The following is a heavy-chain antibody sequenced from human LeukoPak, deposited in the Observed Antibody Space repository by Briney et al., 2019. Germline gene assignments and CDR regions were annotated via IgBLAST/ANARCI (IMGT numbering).Heavy chain of an antibody. D-gene: IGHD3-22*01. CDR3: ARDLAYYYDSSGVDAFDI. V-gene: IGHV1-2*02. CDR2: INPNSGGT. J-gene: IGHJ3*02. CDR1: GYTFTGYY. Sequence: ASVKVSCKASGYTFTGYYMHWVRQAPGQGLEWMGWINPNSGGTNYAQKFQGRVTMTRDTSISTAYMELSRLRSDDTAVYYCARDLAYYYDSSGVDAFDIWGQGTMVTVSS.